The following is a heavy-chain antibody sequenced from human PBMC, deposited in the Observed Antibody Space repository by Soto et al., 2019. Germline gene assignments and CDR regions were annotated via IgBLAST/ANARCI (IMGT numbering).Heavy chain of an antibody. CDR3: DRAIGSGSYSDY. V-gene: IGHV4-30-4*01. D-gene: IGHD3-10*01. CDR2: IYYSGST. CDR1: GGSISSGGYY. J-gene: IGHJ4*02. Sequence: SETLSLTCTVSGGSISSGGYYWSWIRQPPGKGLEWIGYIYYSGSTYYNPSLKSRVTISVDTSKNQFSLKLSSVTAADTAVYYSDRAIGSGSYSDYWGQGTLVTVSS.